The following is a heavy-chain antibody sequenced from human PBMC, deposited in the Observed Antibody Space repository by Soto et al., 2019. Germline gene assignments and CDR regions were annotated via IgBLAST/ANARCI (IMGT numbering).Heavy chain of an antibody. J-gene: IGHJ4*02. CDR3: AHCRGGVASF. Sequence: QITLNESGPALVKPRQTLTLTCTFSGFSLNTRDVGVGWIRQPPGKALEWLGVVYWDDDKTYSPSLKSRLTITKDTPKTQVVLRMTKMDPVDTATYYCAHCRGGVASFWGQGTLVTVSS. V-gene: IGHV2-5*02. CDR1: GFSLNTRDVG. D-gene: IGHD3-16*01. CDR2: VYWDDDK.